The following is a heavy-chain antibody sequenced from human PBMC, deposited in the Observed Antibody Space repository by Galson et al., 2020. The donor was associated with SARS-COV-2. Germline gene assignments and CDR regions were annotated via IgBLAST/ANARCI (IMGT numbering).Heavy chain of an antibody. J-gene: IGHJ4*02. D-gene: IGHD5-18*01. Sequence: ASETLSLTCAVFGGSFSGYYWNWIRQHPGKGLEWIGDIYDSGSTHYNPSLKSRVTISVDTSKNQFSLNLSSVTAADTAVYYCARDRGRLELWKTGGGFDYWGQGTLVTVSS. CDR3: ARDRGRLELWKTGGGFDY. V-gene: IGHV4-34*09. CDR1: GGSFSGYY. CDR2: IYDSGST.